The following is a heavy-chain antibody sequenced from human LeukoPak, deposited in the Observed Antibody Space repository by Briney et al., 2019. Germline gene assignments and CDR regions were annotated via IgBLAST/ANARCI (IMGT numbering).Heavy chain of an antibody. CDR3: ARSRRVGDSGWYYFDY. V-gene: IGHV4-39*07. J-gene: IGHJ4*02. Sequence: SETLSLTCTVSGGSISSSSYYWGWIRQPPGKGLEWIGSIYYSGSTYYNPSLKSRVTISVDTSKNQFSLRLSSVTAADTAVYYCARSRRVGDSGWYYFDYWGQGTLVTVSS. D-gene: IGHD6-19*01. CDR2: IYYSGST. CDR1: GGSISSSSYY.